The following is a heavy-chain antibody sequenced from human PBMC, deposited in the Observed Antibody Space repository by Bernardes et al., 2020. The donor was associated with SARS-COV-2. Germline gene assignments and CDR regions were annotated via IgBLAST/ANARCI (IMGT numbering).Heavy chain of an antibody. V-gene: IGHV3-66*02. J-gene: IGHJ6*02. CDR3: ARPTTSDYHGLGV. CDR1: GFTVTSQY. Sequence: GGSLRLSCAASGFTVTSQYMNWVRQAPGKGLEWLSVIYSGNMYSGASTYYADSVKGRFTISRDNTKNTVYLQMNSLRSEDTGVYYCARPTTSDYHGLGVWGQGTTVTVSS. D-gene: IGHD4-4*01. CDR2: IYSGNMYSGAST.